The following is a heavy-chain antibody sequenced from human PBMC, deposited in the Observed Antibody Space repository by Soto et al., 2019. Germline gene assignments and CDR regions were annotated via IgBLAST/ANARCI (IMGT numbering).Heavy chain of an antibody. CDR1: GYTFTIYG. D-gene: IGHD4-17*01. CDR2: ISAYNGNT. Sequence: QVHLVQSGAEVKKPGASVKVSCKASGYTFTIYGISWVRQAPGQGLEWMGWISAYNGNTNYAQKLPGRVPMATDTSTSTAYMELRSLRSDDTAVYYCARDVETTVTFVSADYWGQGTLVTVSS. CDR3: ARDVETTVTFVSADY. J-gene: IGHJ4*02. V-gene: IGHV1-18*01.